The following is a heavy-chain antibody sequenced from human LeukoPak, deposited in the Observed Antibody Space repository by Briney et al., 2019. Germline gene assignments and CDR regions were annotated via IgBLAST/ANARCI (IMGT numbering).Heavy chain of an antibody. CDR3: ARGTYYYGSGLTIFDY. D-gene: IGHD3-10*01. CDR1: GFTFSSYA. V-gene: IGHV4-34*01. J-gene: IGHJ4*02. Sequence: GSLRLSCAASGFTFSSYAMSCVRQAPGKGLEWIGEINHSGSTNYNPSLKSRVTISVDTSKNQFSLKLSSVTAADTAVYYCARGTYYYGSGLTIFDYWGQGTLVTVSS. CDR2: INHSGST.